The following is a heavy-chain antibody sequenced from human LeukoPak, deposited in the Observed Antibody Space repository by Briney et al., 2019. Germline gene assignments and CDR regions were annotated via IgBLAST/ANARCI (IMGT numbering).Heavy chain of an antibody. CDR2: ISSSGSTI. CDR3: AREAGWFGELPFS. D-gene: IGHD3-10*01. Sequence: GGSLRLSCAASGFTFSSYETNWVRQAPGKGLEWVSYISSSGSTIYYADSVKGRFTISRDNAKNSLYLQMNSLRAEDTAVYYCAREAGWFGELPFSWGQGTLVTVSS. V-gene: IGHV3-48*03. J-gene: IGHJ5*02. CDR1: GFTFSSYE.